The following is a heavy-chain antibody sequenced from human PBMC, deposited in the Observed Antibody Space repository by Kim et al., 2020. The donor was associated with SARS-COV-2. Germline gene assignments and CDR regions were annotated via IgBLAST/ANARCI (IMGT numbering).Heavy chain of an antibody. CDR1: GYTFTSYA. Sequence: ASVKVSCKASGYTFTSYAMHWVRQAPGQRLEWMGWINAGNGNTKYSQKFQGRVTITRDTSASTAYMELSSLRSEDTAVYYCSRAGVTPRASHYYYYGMDVWGQGTTVTVSS. J-gene: IGHJ6*02. CDR3: SRAGVTPRASHYYYYGMDV. CDR2: INAGNGNT. V-gene: IGHV1-3*01. D-gene: IGHD3-10*01.